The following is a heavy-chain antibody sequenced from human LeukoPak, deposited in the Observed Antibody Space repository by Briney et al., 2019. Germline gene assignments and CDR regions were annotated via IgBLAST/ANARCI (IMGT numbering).Heavy chain of an antibody. CDR3: AKDERNWNYNLASQTYD. Sequence: GGSLRLSCAASGFTFNNYAMTWVRQAPGKGLEWVSAISGGGSTYYADSVKGRFTISRDNPKNALYLQMNSLRAEDTAVYYCAKDERNWNYNLASQTYDWGQGTLVTVSS. V-gene: IGHV3-23*01. J-gene: IGHJ4*02. CDR2: ISGGGST. CDR1: GFTFNNYA. D-gene: IGHD1-7*01.